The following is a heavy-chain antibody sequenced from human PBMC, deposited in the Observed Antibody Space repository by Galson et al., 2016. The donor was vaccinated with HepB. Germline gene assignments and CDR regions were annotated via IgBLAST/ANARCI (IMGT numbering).Heavy chain of an antibody. J-gene: IGHJ4*02. D-gene: IGHD3-22*01. CDR1: GYTFTSFY. Sequence: SVKVSCKASGYTFTSFYMHWVRQAPGQGLEWMGIINPSGGSTTYAQTFQGRVTMTRDTSTSTFYMELSSLRSDDTAVYYCARVGRVDYYDSSDYWGQGTLVTVSS. V-gene: IGHV1-46*01. CDR3: ARVGRVDYYDSSDY. CDR2: INPSGGST.